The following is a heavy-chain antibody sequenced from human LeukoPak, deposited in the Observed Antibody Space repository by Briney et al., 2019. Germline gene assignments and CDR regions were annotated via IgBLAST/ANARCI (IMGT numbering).Heavy chain of an antibody. J-gene: IGHJ4*02. V-gene: IGHV4-59*01. CDR2: IYYSGNT. CDR1: GDSNTTSY. Sequence: SETLSLTCTVSGDSNTTSYWSWIRQPPGKGLEWIGYIYYSGNTNYNPSLRSRVTISVDTSKSQFSLHLTSVTAADTAVYYCANAREPPYRGIYYYFESWGQGTLVTVSS. CDR3: ANAREPPYRGIYYYFES. D-gene: IGHD1-26*01.